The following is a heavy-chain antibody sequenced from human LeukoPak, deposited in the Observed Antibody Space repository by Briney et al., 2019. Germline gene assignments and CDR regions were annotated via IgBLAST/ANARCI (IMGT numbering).Heavy chain of an antibody. V-gene: IGHV1-24*01. D-gene: IGHD5-24*01. CDR2: FDPEDGET. Sequence: ASVKVSCKVSGYTLTELSMHWVRQAPGKGLEWMGGFDPEDGETIYAQKFQGRVTMTEDTSTDTAYMELSGLRSEDTAMYYCAKATHNYYMDVWGKGTTVTVSS. CDR3: AKATHNYYMDV. CDR1: GYTLTELS. J-gene: IGHJ6*03.